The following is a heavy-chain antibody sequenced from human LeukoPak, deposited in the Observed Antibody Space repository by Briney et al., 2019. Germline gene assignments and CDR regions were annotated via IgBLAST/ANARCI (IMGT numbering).Heavy chain of an antibody. Sequence: SQTLSLTCAVSGGPISSGGYSWSWIRQPPGKGLEWIGYIYHSGSTYYNPSLKSRVTISVDRSKNQFSLKLSSVTAADTAVYYCASCGGDCYSFDYWGQGTLVTVSS. J-gene: IGHJ4*02. V-gene: IGHV4-30-2*01. CDR3: ASCGGDCYSFDY. D-gene: IGHD2-21*02. CDR2: IYHSGST. CDR1: GGPISSGGYS.